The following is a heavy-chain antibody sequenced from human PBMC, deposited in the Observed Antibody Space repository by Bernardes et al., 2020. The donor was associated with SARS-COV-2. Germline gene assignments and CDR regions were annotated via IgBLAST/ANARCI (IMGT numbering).Heavy chain of an antibody. Sequence: GGSLRLSCAASPFTFSSSAMHWVRQAPGKGPEWVAVISNDGSIKYYTDSVKGRFTISRDNSKNTLYLLMNSLRTDDTAVYYCTRGLELELITWFDYWGQGTLVTVSS. J-gene: IGHJ4*02. CDR2: ISNDGSIK. D-gene: IGHD1-7*01. V-gene: IGHV3-30-3*01. CDR1: PFTFSSSA. CDR3: TRGLELELITWFDY.